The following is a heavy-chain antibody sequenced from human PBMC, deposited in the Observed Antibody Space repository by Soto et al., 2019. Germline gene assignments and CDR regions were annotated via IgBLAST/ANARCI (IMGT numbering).Heavy chain of an antibody. V-gene: IGHV1-24*01. D-gene: IGHD3-16*01. CDR2: FDPEDGET. CDR3: ARGRGGGKPPPNNYFDY. J-gene: IGHJ4*02. Sequence: ASVKVSCKVSGYTLTELSMHWVRQAPGKGLEWMGGFDPEDGETIYAQKFQGRVTMTEDTSTDTAYMELSSLRSEDTAVYYCARGRGGGKPPPNNYFDYWGQGTLVTVSS. CDR1: GYTLTELS.